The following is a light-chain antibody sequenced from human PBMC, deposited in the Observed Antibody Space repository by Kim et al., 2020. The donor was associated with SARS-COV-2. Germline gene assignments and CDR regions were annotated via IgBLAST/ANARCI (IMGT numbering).Light chain of an antibody. J-gene: IGKJ1*01. Sequence: SPGERATLSCRASQSVSSNYLAWYQQKPGQAPRLLIYGASSRATGIPDRFSGSGSGTDVTLTISRLEPEDFAVYYCQQYGSSPRTFGQGTKVDIK. CDR1: QSVSSNY. CDR2: GAS. CDR3: QQYGSSPRT. V-gene: IGKV3-20*01.